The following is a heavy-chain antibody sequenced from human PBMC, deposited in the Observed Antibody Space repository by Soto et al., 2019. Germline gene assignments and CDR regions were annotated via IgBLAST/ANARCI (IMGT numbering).Heavy chain of an antibody. CDR1: GGSISSGGYY. CDR2: IYYSGST. Sequence: SETLSLTCTVSGGSISSGGYYWSWIRQHPGKGLEWIGYIYYSGSTYYNPSLKSRVTISVDTSKNQFSLKLSSVTAADTAVYYCARGYDSSIPLIGYWGQGTLVTVSS. CDR3: ARGYDSSIPLIGY. J-gene: IGHJ4*02. D-gene: IGHD3-22*01. V-gene: IGHV4-31*03.